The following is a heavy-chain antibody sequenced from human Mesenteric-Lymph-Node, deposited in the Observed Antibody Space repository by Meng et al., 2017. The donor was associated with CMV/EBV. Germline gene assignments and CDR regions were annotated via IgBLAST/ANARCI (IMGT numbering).Heavy chain of an antibody. J-gene: IGHJ4*02. V-gene: IGHV5-51*01. CDR3: ARHVRGITMVRGVQWDFDY. D-gene: IGHD3-10*01. CDR2: IYPGDSDT. Sequence: GESLKISCESSGYAFTSFWIGWVRQMPGKGLEWMGIIYPGDSDTRYSPSFQGQVTISADKSISTAYLQWSSLKASDTAMYYCARHVRGITMVRGVQWDFDYWGQGTLVTVSS. CDR1: GYAFTSFW.